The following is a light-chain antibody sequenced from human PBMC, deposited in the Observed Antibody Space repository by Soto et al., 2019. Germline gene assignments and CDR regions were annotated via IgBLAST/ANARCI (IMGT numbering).Light chain of an antibody. CDR1: QSISSW. CDR2: DAS. J-gene: IGKJ1*01. Sequence: IQMTQSPSTLSASVEDRVTNTCRASQSISSWLAWYQQKPGKAPKLLIYDASSLESGVPSRFSGSGSGTEFTLTISSLQPDDFATYYCQQYNSYWGTFGQGTKVDIK. V-gene: IGKV1-5*01. CDR3: QQYNSYWGT.